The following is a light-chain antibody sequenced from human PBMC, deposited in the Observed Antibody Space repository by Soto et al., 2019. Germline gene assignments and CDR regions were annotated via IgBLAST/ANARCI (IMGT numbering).Light chain of an antibody. V-gene: IGKV1-39*01. J-gene: IGKJ4*01. CDR3: QQTYSTFVS. CDR1: QSISRY. CDR2: AAS. Sequence: IQMTQSPSSLSSSFGDRVTITCRASQSISRYLNWYQQKPGKAPKLLIYAASSLQSGVPSRFSGSGSGTDFTLTISSLKPEDFGTYYCQQTYSTFVSFGGGTKVDIK.